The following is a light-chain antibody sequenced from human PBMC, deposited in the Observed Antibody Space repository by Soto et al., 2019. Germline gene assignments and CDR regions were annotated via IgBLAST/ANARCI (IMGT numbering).Light chain of an antibody. V-gene: IGKV1-33*01. CDR3: QQYDNLPIT. Sequence: DIQMTQSPASVSASVGEKVIITCRASQDISNYLNWYQQRPGKAPKLLIYDASNLETGVPSRFSGSGSGTDFTLTISSLQPEDIATYYCQQYDNLPITFGQVRRLEI. J-gene: IGKJ5*01. CDR1: QDISNY. CDR2: DAS.